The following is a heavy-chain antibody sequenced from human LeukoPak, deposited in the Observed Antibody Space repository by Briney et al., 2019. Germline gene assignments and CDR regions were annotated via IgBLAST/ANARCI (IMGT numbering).Heavy chain of an antibody. J-gene: IGHJ4*02. V-gene: IGHV1-18*01. CDR2: ISGYNDNT. D-gene: IGHD5-24*01. CDR1: GYTFTSYA. Sequence: ASVKVSCKASGYTFTSYAIHWVRQAPGQGLEWMGWISGYNDNTNYAQKIQGRVTMTTDTSTSTAYVELRSLRHDDTAVYYCARAVRWLQFDYWGQGTLVTVSS. CDR3: ARAVRWLQFDY.